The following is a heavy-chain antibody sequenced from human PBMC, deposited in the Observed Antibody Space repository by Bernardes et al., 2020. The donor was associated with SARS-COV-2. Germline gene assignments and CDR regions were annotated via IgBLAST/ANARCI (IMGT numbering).Heavy chain of an antibody. CDR1: GFTFSNYY. D-gene: IGHD1-26*01. V-gene: IGHV3-49*03. J-gene: IGHJ4*02. Sequence: GGSLRLSCAASGFTFSNYYMTWIRQAPGKGLEWVGVIRSKPYGGTTEYAASVKGRFIISRDDSKSFVYLQMNSLKIEDTAVYFCAGSFYAFYLDYWGQGTPVTVSS. CDR2: IRSKPYGGTT. CDR3: AGSFYAFYLDY.